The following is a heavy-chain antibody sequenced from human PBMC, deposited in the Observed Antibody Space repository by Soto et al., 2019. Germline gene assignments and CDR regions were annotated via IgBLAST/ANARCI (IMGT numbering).Heavy chain of an antibody. CDR3: ATQGGRDFNAFDV. Sequence: XESLKISRKGSGYTFTRNLLVWVRQMPGKGLEWMGIIFPIDSDTRYSPSSQGQATISADNSISTAYLQWSSLKASDTAIYYCATQGGRDFNAFDVWGQGTMVTVSS. CDR1: GYTFTRNL. CDR2: IFPIDSDT. J-gene: IGHJ3*01. V-gene: IGHV5-51*01. D-gene: IGHD2-21*02.